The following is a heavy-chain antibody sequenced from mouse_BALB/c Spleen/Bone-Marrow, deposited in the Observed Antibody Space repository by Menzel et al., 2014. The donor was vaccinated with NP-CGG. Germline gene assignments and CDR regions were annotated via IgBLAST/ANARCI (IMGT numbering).Heavy chain of an antibody. V-gene: IGHV1S81*02. J-gene: IGHJ1*01. CDR1: GYSFTNYY. CDR2: INPSNGGT. D-gene: IGHD1-1*01. CDR3: TRSNYGYWYFDV. Sequence: QVQLQQPGAELVKPGASVKLSCKASGYSFTNYYMYWVKRRPGQGLEWIGEINPSNGGTNFNEKFKNEATLTVDKSSSTAYMQLSSLTSEDSAVYYCTRSNYGYWYFDVWGAGTTVTVSS.